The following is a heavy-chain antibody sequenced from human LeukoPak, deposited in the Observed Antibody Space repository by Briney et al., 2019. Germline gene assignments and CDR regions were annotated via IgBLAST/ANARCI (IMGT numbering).Heavy chain of an antibody. CDR3: ARGIITMIVDDAFDI. V-gene: IGHV4-61*02. CDR1: GGSISSGSYY. D-gene: IGHD3-22*01. CDR2: IYTSGST. Sequence: SQTLSLTCTVSGGSISSGSYYWSWIRQPAGKGLEWIGRIYTSGSTNYNPSLKSRVTISVDTSKNQFSLKLSSVTAADTAVYYCARGIITMIVDDAFDIWGQGKMVTVSS. J-gene: IGHJ3*02.